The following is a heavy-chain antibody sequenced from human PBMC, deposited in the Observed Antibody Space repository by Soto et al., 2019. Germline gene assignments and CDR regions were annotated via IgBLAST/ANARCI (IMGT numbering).Heavy chain of an antibody. D-gene: IGHD6-19*01. CDR1: GFTFSSYS. CDR3: ARARPGSRQWVGYGMDV. J-gene: IGHJ6*02. Sequence: EVQLVESGGGLVQPGGSLRLSCAASGFTFSSYSMNWVRQAPGKGPEGVSYISSSSRTIYYADSVKARFTISRDNAKNSLCLQMNGLGAEDTGVDYWARARPGSRQWVGYGMDVWGQGTTVTVSS. V-gene: IGHV3-48*01. CDR2: ISSSSRTI.